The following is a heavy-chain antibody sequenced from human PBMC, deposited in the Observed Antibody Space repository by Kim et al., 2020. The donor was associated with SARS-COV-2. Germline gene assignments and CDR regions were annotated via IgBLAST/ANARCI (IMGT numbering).Heavy chain of an antibody. Sequence: SSGSTNYNPSLESRATMSVATAKNQFSLRLSSVTAADTAVYYCVRGFDYWGQGTLVTVSS. CDR2: SSGST. CDR3: VRGFDY. V-gene: IGHV4-59*09. J-gene: IGHJ4*02.